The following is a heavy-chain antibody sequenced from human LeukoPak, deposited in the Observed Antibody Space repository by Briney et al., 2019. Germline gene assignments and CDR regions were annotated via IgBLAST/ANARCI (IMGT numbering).Heavy chain of an antibody. CDR2: INPSGGST. J-gene: IGHJ4*02. V-gene: IGHV1-46*01. Sequence: ASVKVSCKASGYTFTSYYMHWVRQAPGQGLEWMGIINPSGGSTSYAQKFQGRVTMTRDMSTSTVYMELNSLRAEDTAVYYCAKDLLARPDYWGQGTLVTVSS. CDR1: GYTFTSYY. D-gene: IGHD2/OR15-2a*01. CDR3: AKDLLARPDY.